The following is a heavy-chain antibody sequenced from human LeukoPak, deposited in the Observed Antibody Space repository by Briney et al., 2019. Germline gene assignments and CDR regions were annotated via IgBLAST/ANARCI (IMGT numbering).Heavy chain of an antibody. CDR2: IYYTGST. CDR3: ARHPGGRQNWFDP. CDR1: GGSISSFY. D-gene: IGHD3-16*01. J-gene: IGHJ5*02. V-gene: IGHV4-59*08. Sequence: PSETLSLTCTVSGGSISSFYWAWIRQPPGNGLEWIGYIYYTGSTNYNPSLKSRVTISVDTSRTHFSLKLSSVTAADTAVYYCARHPGGRQNWFDPWGQGTLVTVSP.